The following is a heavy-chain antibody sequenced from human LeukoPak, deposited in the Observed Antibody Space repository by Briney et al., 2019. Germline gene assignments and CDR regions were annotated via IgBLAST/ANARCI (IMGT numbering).Heavy chain of an antibody. D-gene: IGHD1-26*01. CDR2: IYPGDSDT. CDR3: ARHVRSGSYYLDY. V-gene: IGHV5-51*01. CDR1: GYSFTSYW. Sequence: GESLKISCQGSGYSFTSYWIGWVRQMPGKGLEWMGVIYPGDSDTRYSPSFQGQVTISADKSISTAYLQWSSLKASDTAMYYCARHVRSGSYYLDYWGQGTLVTVSS. J-gene: IGHJ4*02.